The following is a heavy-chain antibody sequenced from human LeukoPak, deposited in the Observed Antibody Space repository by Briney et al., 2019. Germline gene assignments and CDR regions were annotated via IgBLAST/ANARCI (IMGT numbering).Heavy chain of an antibody. CDR3: ARKGATYLFDH. D-gene: IGHD4/OR15-4a*01. V-gene: IGHV4-4*09. J-gene: IGHJ4*02. CDR1: GDSMSGYH. Sequence: SETLSLTCTVSGDSMSGYHWSWIRQSPGKGLEWIGYISGSGSTNYKPSLRSRVTISRDTSKNQFSLRVSSVTAADTAVYYCARKGATYLFDHWGQGTLVTVSS. CDR2: ISGSGST.